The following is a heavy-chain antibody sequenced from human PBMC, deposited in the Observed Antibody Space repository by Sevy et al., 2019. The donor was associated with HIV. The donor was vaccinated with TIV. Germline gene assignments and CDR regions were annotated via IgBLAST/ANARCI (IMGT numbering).Heavy chain of an antibody. J-gene: IGHJ4*02. Sequence: SETLSLTCTVSGGSISGHYWGWIRQSPGKGLEWIAYMYDSGSSNYNTSLRSRVTISVDTSKNQISLRLSSVTAADTAVYYCARGGALTYYDTSGFQNYFDSWDPGNLVTVSS. D-gene: IGHD3-22*01. CDR2: MYDSGSS. CDR3: ARGGALTYYDTSGFQNYFDS. CDR1: GGSISGHY. V-gene: IGHV4-59*11.